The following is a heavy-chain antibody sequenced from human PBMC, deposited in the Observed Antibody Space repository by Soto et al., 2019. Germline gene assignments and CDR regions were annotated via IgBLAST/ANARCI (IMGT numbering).Heavy chain of an antibody. J-gene: IGHJ4*02. CDR3: ATGTPIDF. CDR1: GITFRNAW. V-gene: IGHV3-15*05. CDR2: IKSSSDGGTI. Sequence: VQLVESGGGLVKPGESLRLSCAASGITFRNAWLSWVRQAPGKGLEWIGRIKSSSDGGTIDYAAPVRGRFTISRDDAKDTLSLQMNSLKSEDTALYYCATGTPIDFWGQGTLVTVSS.